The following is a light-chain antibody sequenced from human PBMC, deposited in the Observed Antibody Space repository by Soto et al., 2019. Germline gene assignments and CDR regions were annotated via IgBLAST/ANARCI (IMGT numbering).Light chain of an antibody. J-gene: IGLJ3*02. V-gene: IGLV3-21*02. CDR3: QVWDSGSDVGV. CDR1: NIGINN. CDR2: DDS. Sequence: SYVLTQPPSVSVAPGQTATITCGGNNIGINNVHWYQQRPGQAPMLVVYDDSDRPSGIPERFSGSNSGNTATLTISRVEAGDEADYYCQVWDSGSDVGVFGGGTKLTVL.